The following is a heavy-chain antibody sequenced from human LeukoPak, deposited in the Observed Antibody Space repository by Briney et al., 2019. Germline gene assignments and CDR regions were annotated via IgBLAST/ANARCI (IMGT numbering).Heavy chain of an antibody. J-gene: IGHJ4*02. Sequence: SVKVSCKAFGGTFSSYAISWVRQAPGQGLEWMGRIIPILGIANYAQKFQGRVTITADKSTSTAYMELSSLRSEDTAVYYCARDYYDSSGYYYPVDYWGQGTLVTVSS. CDR2: IIPILGIA. CDR3: ARDYYDSSGYYYPVDY. CDR1: GGTFSSYA. D-gene: IGHD3-22*01. V-gene: IGHV1-69*04.